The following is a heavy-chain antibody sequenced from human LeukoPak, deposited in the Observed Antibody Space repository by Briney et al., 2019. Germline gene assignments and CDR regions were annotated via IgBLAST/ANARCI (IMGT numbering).Heavy chain of an antibody. J-gene: IGHJ5*02. V-gene: IGHV4-39*07. CDR2: MYYSGST. CDR1: GGSISSSSYY. Sequence: SETLSLTCTVSGGSISSSSYYWGWIRQPPGKGLEWIGSMYYSGSTYYNPSLKSRVTISLETSKNQFSLNLSSVTAADTAVYYCARIDYYGSGSYYNPINWFDPWGQGTLVTVSS. CDR3: ARIDYYGSGSYYNPINWFDP. D-gene: IGHD3-10*01.